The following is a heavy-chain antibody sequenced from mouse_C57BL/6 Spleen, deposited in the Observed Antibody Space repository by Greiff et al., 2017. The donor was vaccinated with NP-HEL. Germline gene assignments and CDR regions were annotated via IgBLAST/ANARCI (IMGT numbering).Heavy chain of an antibody. D-gene: IGHD2-2*01. V-gene: IGHV5-9-1*02. CDR3: TREGGYDGEGYAMDY. CDR2: ISSGGDYI. Sequence: EVNVVESGEGLVKPGGSLKLSCAASGFTFSSYAMSWVRQTPEKRLEWVAYISSGGDYIYYADTVKGRFTISRDNARNTLYLQMSSLKSEDTAMYYCTREGGYDGEGYAMDYWGQGTSVTVSS. CDR1: GFTFSSYA. J-gene: IGHJ4*01.